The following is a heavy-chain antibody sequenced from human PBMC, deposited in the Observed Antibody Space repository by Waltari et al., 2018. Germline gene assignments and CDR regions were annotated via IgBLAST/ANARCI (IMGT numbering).Heavy chain of an antibody. CDR3: ARAPRGYSGYDHFDY. D-gene: IGHD5-12*01. CDR1: GDSISSGAFY. J-gene: IGHJ4*02. V-gene: IGHV4-31*03. Sequence: QVQLQESGPGLVKPSETLSLTCTVSGDSISSGAFYWSWIHQHPGRGLEWIGYIYSSGRTYYNPSLKSRITISVDTSKNQFSLTLSSVTAADTAVYYCARAPRGYSGYDHFDYWGQGILVTVSS. CDR2: IYSSGRT.